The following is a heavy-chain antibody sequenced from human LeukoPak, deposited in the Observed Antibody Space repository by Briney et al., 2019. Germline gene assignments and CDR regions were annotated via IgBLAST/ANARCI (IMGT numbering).Heavy chain of an antibody. J-gene: IGHJ4*02. Sequence: PSETLSLTCSVSGGSISSSSHYWDWIRQPPGEGLEWIGSIYYSGSTNYNPSLKSRVTISVDTSKNRFSLKLSSVTAADTAVYYCARDRGSYSDYWGQGTLVTVSS. D-gene: IGHD1-26*01. CDR3: ARDRGSYSDY. CDR1: GGSISSSSHY. V-gene: IGHV4-39*07. CDR2: IYYSGST.